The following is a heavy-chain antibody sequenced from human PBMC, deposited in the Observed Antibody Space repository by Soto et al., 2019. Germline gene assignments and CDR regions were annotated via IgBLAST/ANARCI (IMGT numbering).Heavy chain of an antibody. D-gene: IGHD3-22*01. J-gene: IGHJ4*02. CDR2: ISSSGSTI. CDR1: GFTFSSYS. V-gene: IGHV3-48*02. CDR3: ARDSAYYYDSSGYYQD. Sequence: GGSLRLSCAASGFTFSSYSMNWVRQAPGKGLEWVSYISSSGSTIYHADSVRGRFTISRDNAKNSLYLQMNSLRDEDTAVYYCARDSAYYYDSSGYYQDWGQGTLVTVSS.